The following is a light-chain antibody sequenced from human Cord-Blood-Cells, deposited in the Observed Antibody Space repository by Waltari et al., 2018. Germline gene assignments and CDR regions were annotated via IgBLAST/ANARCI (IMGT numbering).Light chain of an antibody. CDR3: QQYNNWPRT. V-gene: IGKV3-15*01. Sequence: IVMTQSPATLSVSPGESATLSCRASQSVSSNLAWYQQKPGQATRLLIYGASTRATGIPARFSGSGSGTEFTLTISSLQSEDFAVYYCQQYNNWPRTFGQGTKVEIK. CDR1: QSVSSN. CDR2: GAS. J-gene: IGKJ1*01.